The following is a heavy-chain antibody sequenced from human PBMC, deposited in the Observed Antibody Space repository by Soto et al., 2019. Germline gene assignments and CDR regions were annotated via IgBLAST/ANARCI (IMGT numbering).Heavy chain of an antibody. CDR2: IYYIFST. D-gene: IGHD2-15*01. CDR1: GGFISSYY. J-gene: IGHJ5*02. V-gene: IGHV4-59*08. Sequence: SETLSLTCTVSGGFISSYYWIWIRQPPGNGLEFIGYIYYIFSTNYNPSLKSRFTISLYTSKNHFSLKLISFTAAYTAMYYCSSHQGERYSSSLPWFDPWGQGTLVTVSS. CDR3: SSHQGERYSSSLPWFDP.